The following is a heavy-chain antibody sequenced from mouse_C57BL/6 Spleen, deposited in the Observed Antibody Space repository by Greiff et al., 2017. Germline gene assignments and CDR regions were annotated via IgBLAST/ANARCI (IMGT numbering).Heavy chain of an antibody. Sequence: QVQLQQSGAELARPGASVKLSCKASGYTFTSYGISWVKQRTGQGLEWIGEIYPRSGNTYFNAKFKGKATLTADQSSRTAYMELRILTSEDSAVYFCASPGSSSWFAYWGQGTLVTVSA. V-gene: IGHV1-81*01. CDR1: GYTFTSYG. D-gene: IGHD1-1*01. CDR2: IYPRSGNT. CDR3: ASPGSSSWFAY. J-gene: IGHJ3*01.